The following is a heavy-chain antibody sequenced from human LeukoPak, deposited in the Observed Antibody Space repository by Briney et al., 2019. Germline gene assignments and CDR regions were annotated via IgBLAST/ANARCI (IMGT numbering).Heavy chain of an antibody. J-gene: IGHJ4*02. CDR2: INPNSGAT. Sequence: ASVKVSCKASGYTFTGYYMHWVRQAPGQGLERMGWINPNSGATNYAQKFQGRVTMTRDTSISTAYMELSRLRSDDTAVYYCARAGYCSSTSCYPDYWGQGTLVTVSS. D-gene: IGHD2-2*01. CDR1: GYTFTGYY. V-gene: IGHV1-2*02. CDR3: ARAGYCSSTSCYPDY.